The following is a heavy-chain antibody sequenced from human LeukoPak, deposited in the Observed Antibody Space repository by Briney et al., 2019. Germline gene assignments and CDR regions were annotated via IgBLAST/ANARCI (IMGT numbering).Heavy chain of an antibody. CDR1: GFTFSNAW. CDR2: IKSKTDGGTT. V-gene: IGHV3-15*01. J-gene: IGHJ6*03. D-gene: IGHD5-18*01. Sequence: GGSLRLFCAASGFTFSNAWMSWVRQAPGKGLEWVGRIKSKTDGGTTDYAAPVKGRFTISRDDSKNTLYLQMNCLKTEDTAVYYCTTDRIQRLRPGYYYYYYMDVWGKGTTVTVSS. CDR3: TTDRIQRLRPGYYYYYYMDV.